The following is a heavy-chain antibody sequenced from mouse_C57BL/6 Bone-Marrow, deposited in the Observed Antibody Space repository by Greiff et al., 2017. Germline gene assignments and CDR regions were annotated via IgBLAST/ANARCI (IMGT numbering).Heavy chain of an antibody. V-gene: IGHV1-55*01. Sequence: QVQLQQPGAELVKPGASVTMSCKASGYTFNSYWINWVKQRPGQGLEWIGDIYPGSGSTNYNEKFKSKATLTVDTSSSTAYMQLSSLTSEDSAVYYCARPYYGNYWYFEVWGTGTTVTVSS. CDR2: IYPGSGST. J-gene: IGHJ1*03. D-gene: IGHD2-10*01. CDR1: GYTFNSYW. CDR3: ARPYYGNYWYFEV.